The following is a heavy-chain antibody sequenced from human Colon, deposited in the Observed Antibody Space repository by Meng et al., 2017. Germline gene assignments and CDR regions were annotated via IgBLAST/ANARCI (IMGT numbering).Heavy chain of an antibody. CDR3: AREGYYYDNSGYRDWYFDL. D-gene: IGHD3-22*01. V-gene: IGHV1-69*05. CDR2: IIPIFGTA. CDR1: GGTFSSYA. Sequence: SVKVSCKASGGTFSSYAISWVRQAPGQGLEWMVGIIPIFGTANYAQKFQGRVTITTDESTSTAYMELSSLRSEDTAVYYCAREGYYYDNSGYRDWYFDLWGRGTLVTVSS. J-gene: IGHJ2*01.